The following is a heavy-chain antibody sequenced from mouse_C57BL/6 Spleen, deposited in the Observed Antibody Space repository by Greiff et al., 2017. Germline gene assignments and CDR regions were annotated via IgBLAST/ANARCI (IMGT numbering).Heavy chain of an antibody. D-gene: IGHD1-1*01. V-gene: IGHV1-76*01. Sequence: QVQLQQSGAELVRPGASVKLSCKASGYTFTDYYINWVKQRPGQGLEWIASIYPGSGNTYYNEKFKGKATLTAEKSSSTAYMQLSRLTSEDSGVYFCARHGSRGAMDYWGQGTSVTVSS. CDR2: IYPGSGNT. CDR1: GYTFTDYY. CDR3: ARHGSRGAMDY. J-gene: IGHJ4*01.